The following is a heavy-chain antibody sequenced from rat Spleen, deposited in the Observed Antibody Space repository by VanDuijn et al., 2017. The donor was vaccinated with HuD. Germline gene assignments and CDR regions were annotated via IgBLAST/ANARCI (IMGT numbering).Heavy chain of an antibody. CDR1: GFSLISNS. V-gene: IGHV2-6*01. D-gene: IGHD1-11*01. Sequence: QVQLKESGPGLVQPSQTLSLICTVSGFSLISNSVHWVRQPPGKGLEWIAAISTGGNTYYNSGLKSRLGISRDTSKSQVFLKMNSLQTEDTAIYYCTRAWGGYSRDYFDYWGQGVMVTVSS. J-gene: IGHJ2*01. CDR3: TRAWGGYSRDYFDY. CDR2: ISTGGNT.